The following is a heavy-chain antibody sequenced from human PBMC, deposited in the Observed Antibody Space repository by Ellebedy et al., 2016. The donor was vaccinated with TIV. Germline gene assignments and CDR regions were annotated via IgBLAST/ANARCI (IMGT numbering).Heavy chain of an antibody. D-gene: IGHD3-3*02. CDR2: IGQDGNKN. CDR1: GFTFSSYW. J-gene: IGHJ5*02. V-gene: IGHV3-7*03. CDR3: ARVISMGWFDP. Sequence: PGGSLRLSCAASGFTFSSYWMGWVRQAPGKGLEWVANIGQDGNKNYYVDPVKGRFTISRDNAKNSLYLQMNSLRDEDTAVYYCARVISMGWFDPWGQGTLVTVSS.